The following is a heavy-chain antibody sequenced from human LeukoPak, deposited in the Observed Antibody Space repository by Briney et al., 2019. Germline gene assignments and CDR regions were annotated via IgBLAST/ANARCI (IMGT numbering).Heavy chain of an antibody. D-gene: IGHD3-22*01. V-gene: IGHV3-30*04. CDR3: ASIYPFNYYDSSGYYYPYFDY. CDR2: ISYDGSNK. J-gene: IGHJ4*02. Sequence: QPGRSLRLSCAASGFTFSSYAMHWVRQAPGKGLEWVAVISYDGSNKYYADSVKGRFTISRDNSKNTLYLQMNSLRAEDTAVYYCASIYPFNYYDSSGYYYPYFDYWGQGTLVTVSS. CDR1: GFTFSSYA.